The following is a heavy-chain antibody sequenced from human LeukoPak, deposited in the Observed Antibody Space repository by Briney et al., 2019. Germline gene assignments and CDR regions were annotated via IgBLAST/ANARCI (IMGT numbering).Heavy chain of an antibody. Sequence: SETLSLTCTVSGGSVNSGSYYWNWIRQPPGEGLEWIGYIYYSGSTNYNPSLKSRVTISVDTSKNQFSLKLSSVTAADTAVYYCARAAYSGSYHSDYWGQGTLVTVSS. CDR3: ARAAYSGSYHSDY. CDR2: IYYSGST. J-gene: IGHJ4*02. CDR1: GGSVNSGSYY. V-gene: IGHV4-61*01. D-gene: IGHD1-26*01.